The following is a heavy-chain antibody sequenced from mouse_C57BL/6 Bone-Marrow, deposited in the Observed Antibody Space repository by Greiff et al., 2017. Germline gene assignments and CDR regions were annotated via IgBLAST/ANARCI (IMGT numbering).Heavy chain of an antibody. J-gene: IGHJ3*01. Sequence: EVMLVESGGGLVKPGGSLKLSCAASGFTFSGYAMSWVRQTPEKRLEWVATISDGGSYTYYPDNVKGRFTISRDNAKNNLYLQMSHLKSEDTAMYYCARDGRLPAWFAYWGQGTLVTVSA. CDR3: ARDGRLPAWFAY. D-gene: IGHD2-4*01. CDR1: GFTFSGYA. V-gene: IGHV5-4*01. CDR2: ISDGGSYT.